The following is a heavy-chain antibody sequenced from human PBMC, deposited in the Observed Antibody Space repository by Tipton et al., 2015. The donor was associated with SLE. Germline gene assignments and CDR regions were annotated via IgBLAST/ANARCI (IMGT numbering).Heavy chain of an antibody. V-gene: IGHV4-59*11. CDR2: IYYSGST. Sequence: TLSLTCTVSGGSISSHYWSWIRQPPGKGLEWIGYIYYSGSTNYNPSLKSRVTISVDTSKNQFSLKLTSVTAADTAVYYCVRRSRDYLAFDVWGQGTGVSVSS. J-gene: IGHJ3*01. CDR1: GGSISSHY. CDR3: VRRSRDYLAFDV. D-gene: IGHD3-10*01.